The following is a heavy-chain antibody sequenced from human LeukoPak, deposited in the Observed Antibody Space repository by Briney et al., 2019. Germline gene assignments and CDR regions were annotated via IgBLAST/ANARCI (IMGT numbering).Heavy chain of an antibody. V-gene: IGHV3-30*04. CDR3: ARGESEIVVVPAAPLDY. CDR2: ISYDGSNK. D-gene: IGHD2-2*01. CDR1: GFTFSSYA. Sequence: GRSLRLSCAASGFTFSSYAMHWVRQAPGKGLEWVAVISYDGSNKYYADSVKGRFTVSRDNSKNTLYLQMNSLRAEDTAVYYCARGESEIVVVPAAPLDYWGQGTLVTVSS. J-gene: IGHJ4*02.